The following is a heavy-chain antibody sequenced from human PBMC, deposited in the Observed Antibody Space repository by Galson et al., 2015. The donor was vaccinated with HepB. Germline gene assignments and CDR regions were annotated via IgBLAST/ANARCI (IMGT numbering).Heavy chain of an antibody. J-gene: IGHJ6*02. CDR2: ISYDGSNK. CDR3: VTGRTYYYVWGSYRSSYGMDV. CDR1: GFTFSSYA. Sequence: SLRLSCAASGFTFSSYAMHWVRQAPGKGLEWVAVISYDGSNKYYADSVKGRFTISRDNSKNTLYLQMNSLRAEDTAVYYCVTGRTYYYVWGSYRSSYGMDVWGQGTTVTVSS. D-gene: IGHD3-16*02. V-gene: IGHV3-30*04.